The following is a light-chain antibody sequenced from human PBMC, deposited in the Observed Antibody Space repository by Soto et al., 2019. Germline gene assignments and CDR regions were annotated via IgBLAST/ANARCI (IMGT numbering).Light chain of an antibody. CDR2: DAS. J-gene: IGKJ1*01. V-gene: IGKV1-5*01. CDR3: QQYNSYSLT. Sequence: DIQMTQSPSTLSASVGDSVTITCRASQSVSGWLAWYQHKPGKAPKLLIYDASSLESGVPSRFSGSGSGTEYSLTISSLQPDDFATYYCQQYNSYSLTFGQGTKVEIK. CDR1: QSVSGW.